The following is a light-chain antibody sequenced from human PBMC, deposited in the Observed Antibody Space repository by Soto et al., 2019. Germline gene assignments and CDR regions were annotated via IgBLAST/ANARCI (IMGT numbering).Light chain of an antibody. CDR1: NSNIGSNT. CDR2: SIN. CDR3: STWDDSLNNWV. V-gene: IGLV1-44*01. J-gene: IGLJ3*02. Sequence: QSVLTQPPSASGTPGQTVTISCSGSNSNIGSNTVNWYQQLPGTGPKLAIYSINQRPSGVPDRFSGSKSGTSASLAITGLQSDDEADYYCSTWDDSLNNWVFGGGTKLTV.